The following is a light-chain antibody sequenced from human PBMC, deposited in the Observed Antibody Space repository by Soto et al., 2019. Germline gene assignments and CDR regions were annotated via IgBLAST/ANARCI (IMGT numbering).Light chain of an antibody. V-gene: IGLV2-11*01. CDR3: CSYAGSYTRV. J-gene: IGLJ3*02. CDR1: SSDVGGYNY. CDR2: DVS. Sequence: QSVLTQPRSVYGYHGQSVTISCTGTSSDVGGYNYVSWYQQHPGKAPKLMIYDVSKRPSGGPDRFSGSKSGNTASLTISGLQAEDEADYYCCSYAGSYTRVFGGGTKLTV.